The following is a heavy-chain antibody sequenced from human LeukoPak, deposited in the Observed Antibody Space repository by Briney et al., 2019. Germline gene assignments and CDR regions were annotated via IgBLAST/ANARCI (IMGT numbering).Heavy chain of an antibody. CDR1: GGTFSSYA. CDR2: IIPIFGTP. CDR3: ARGWLAETTVVTPYNY. J-gene: IGHJ4*02. D-gene: IGHD4-23*01. Sequence: ASVKVSCKASGGTFSSYAISWVRQAPGQGLEWMGGIIPIFGTPNYAQKFQGRVTITADESTSTAYMELSSLRSEDTAVYYCARGWLAETTVVTPYNYWGQGTLVTVSS. V-gene: IGHV1-69*13.